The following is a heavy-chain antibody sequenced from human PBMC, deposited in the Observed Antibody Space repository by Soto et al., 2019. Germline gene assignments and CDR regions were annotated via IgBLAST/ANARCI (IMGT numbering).Heavy chain of an antibody. CDR1: GGSFSGHY. J-gene: IGHJ4*02. CDR3: ARGGGEVRY. CDR2: INHVGNT. D-gene: IGHD3-10*01. Sequence: QVQLQQWGAGLLKPSETLSLTCAVVGGSFSGHYWSWIRQPPGKGLEWVGKINHVGNTKYNPSLKSRVTISLDTSKNQFSLKLSSVTAADTAVYYCARGGGEVRYWGQGTLVTVSS. V-gene: IGHV4-34*01.